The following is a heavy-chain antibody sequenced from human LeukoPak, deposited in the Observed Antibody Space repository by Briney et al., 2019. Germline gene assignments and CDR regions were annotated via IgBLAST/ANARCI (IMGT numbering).Heavy chain of an antibody. Sequence: PGGSLRLSCAASGFTFSSYWMSWVRQAPGKGLEWVANIKQDGSEKYYVDSVKGRFTISRDNAKNSLYLQMNSLRAEDTAVYYCAKDFRTDNLYSNYYFDYWGQGTLVTVSS. J-gene: IGHJ4*02. D-gene: IGHD4-11*01. CDR1: GFTFSSYW. V-gene: IGHV3-7*03. CDR3: AKDFRTDNLYSNYYFDY. CDR2: IKQDGSEK.